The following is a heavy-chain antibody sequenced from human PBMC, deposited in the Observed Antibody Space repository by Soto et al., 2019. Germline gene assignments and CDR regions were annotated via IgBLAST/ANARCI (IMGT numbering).Heavy chain of an antibody. CDR1: GGSISSGDYY. V-gene: IGHV4-30-4*01. Sequence: SETLSLTCTVSGGSISSGDYYWSWIRQPPGKGLEWIGYIYYSGSTYYNPSLKSRVTISVDTSKNQFSLKLSSVTAADTAVYYCARAPYYYGSGSYFPHYYYGMDVWGQGTTVTVSS. CDR3: ARAPYYYGSGSYFPHYYYGMDV. CDR2: IYYSGST. J-gene: IGHJ6*02. D-gene: IGHD3-10*01.